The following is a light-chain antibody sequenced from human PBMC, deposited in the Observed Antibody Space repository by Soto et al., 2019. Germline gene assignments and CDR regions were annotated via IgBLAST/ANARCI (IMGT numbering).Light chain of an antibody. V-gene: IGKV1-5*03. Sequence: DIQMTQSPSTLYGSVGDRVNITCRASQTISSWLAWYQQKPGKAPKLLIYKASTLKSGVPSRFSGSGSGTEFTLTISSLQPDDFATYYCQHYNSYSEAFGQGTKVDI. CDR1: QTISSW. CDR3: QHYNSYSEA. CDR2: KAS. J-gene: IGKJ1*01.